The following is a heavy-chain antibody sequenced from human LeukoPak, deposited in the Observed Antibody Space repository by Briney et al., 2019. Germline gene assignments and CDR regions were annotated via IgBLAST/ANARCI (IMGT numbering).Heavy chain of an antibody. CDR2: INAGNGNT. CDR3: ARDYYDSSGYYDNWFDP. D-gene: IGHD3-22*01. J-gene: IGHJ5*02. Sequence: ASVNVSCKPSGNTFTSYTMHWVRQAPGQRLEWMGWINAGNGNTKYSQKFQGRVTITRDTSASTAYMELSSLRSEDTAVYYCARDYYDSSGYYDNWFDPWGQGTLVAVSS. V-gene: IGHV1-3*01. CDR1: GNTFTSYT.